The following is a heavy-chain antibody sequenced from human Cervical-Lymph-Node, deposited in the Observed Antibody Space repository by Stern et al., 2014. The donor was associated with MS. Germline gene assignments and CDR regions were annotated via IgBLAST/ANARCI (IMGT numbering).Heavy chain of an antibody. J-gene: IGHJ6*02. CDR3: ARGEPIGWFGELSYYYYYGMDV. Sequence: VHLVESGGGVVQPGRSLRLSCAASGFTFSSYGMHWVRQAPGKGLEWVAVIWYDGSNKYYADYVKGRFTISRDNSKNTLYLQMNSLRAEDTAVYYCARGEPIGWFGELSYYYYYGMDVWGQGTTVTVSS. D-gene: IGHD3-10*01. CDR1: GFTFSSYG. V-gene: IGHV3-33*01. CDR2: IWYDGSNK.